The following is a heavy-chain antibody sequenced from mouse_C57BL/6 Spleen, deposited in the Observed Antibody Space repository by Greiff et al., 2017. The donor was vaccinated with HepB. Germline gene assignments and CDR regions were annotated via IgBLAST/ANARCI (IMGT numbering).Heavy chain of an antibody. CDR3: ARGGLYYGNWYFDV. CDR2: IHPNSGST. CDR1: GYTFTSYW. J-gene: IGHJ1*03. Sequence: QVQLQQPGAELVKPGASVKLSCKASGYTFTSYWMHWVKQRPGQGLEWIGMIHPNSGSTNYNEKFKSKATLTVDKSSSTAYMQLSSLTSEDSAVYYCARGGLYYGNWYFDVWGTGTTVTVSS. D-gene: IGHD2-1*01. V-gene: IGHV1-64*01.